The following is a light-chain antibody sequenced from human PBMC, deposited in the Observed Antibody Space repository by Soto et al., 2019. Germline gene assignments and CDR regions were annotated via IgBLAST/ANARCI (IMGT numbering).Light chain of an antibody. CDR1: QDIGND. CDR2: AAS. CDR3: LQFFIFPRA. J-gene: IGKJ1*01. V-gene: IGKV1-6*02. Sequence: AIQMTQSPSSLAGSVGDRLTITCRASQDIGNDLGWYQQKPGKAPKLLIYAASSLQSGVSSRFSGSGSGTESPLTISSLRPEDFATYYCLQFFIFPRAFGQGTRVDIK.